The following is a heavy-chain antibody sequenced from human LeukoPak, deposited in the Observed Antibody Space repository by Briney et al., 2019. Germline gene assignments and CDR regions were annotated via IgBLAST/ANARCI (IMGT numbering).Heavy chain of an antibody. V-gene: IGHV3-30*18. Sequence: PGSSLRLSCAASAFTFSSYGMHWARQAPGKGLKWVAVISHDGSNNYYADPVKGRFTSSRDNSKNTLYLQMNSLRAEDTAVYYCAKDGESTGAADVWGKGTTVTVSS. D-gene: IGHD4-17*01. J-gene: IGHJ6*04. CDR2: ISHDGSNN. CDR3: AKDGESTGAADV. CDR1: AFTFSSYG.